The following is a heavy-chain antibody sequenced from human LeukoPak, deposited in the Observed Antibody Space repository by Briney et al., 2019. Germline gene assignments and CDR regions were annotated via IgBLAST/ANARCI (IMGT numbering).Heavy chain of an antibody. J-gene: IGHJ5*02. V-gene: IGHV3-66*01. CDR3: ARDRELERNWFDP. D-gene: IGHD1-1*01. Sequence: GGSLRLSCAASGFSVSSNYMSWGRQALGEGLEGVSVIYSGGTGGSTYYADSVKGRFTISRDDSRNTLYLQMNSLRAEDTAVYYCARDRELERNWFDPWGQGTLVIVSS. CDR2: IYSGGTGGST. CDR1: GFSVSSNY.